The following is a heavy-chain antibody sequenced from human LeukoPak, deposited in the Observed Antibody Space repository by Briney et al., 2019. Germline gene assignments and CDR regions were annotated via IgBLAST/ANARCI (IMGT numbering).Heavy chain of an antibody. CDR2: IIPIFGTA. J-gene: IGHJ4*02. CDR3: ARSDRGHSSSWPTRVYYFDY. D-gene: IGHD6-13*01. Sequence: SVKVSCKASGGTFSSYAISWVRQAPGQGLEWMGGIIPIFGTANYAQKFQGRVTITADESTSTAYMELSSLRSEDTAVYYCARSDRGHSSSWPTRVYYFDYWGQGTLVTVSS. V-gene: IGHV1-69*01. CDR1: GGTFSSYA.